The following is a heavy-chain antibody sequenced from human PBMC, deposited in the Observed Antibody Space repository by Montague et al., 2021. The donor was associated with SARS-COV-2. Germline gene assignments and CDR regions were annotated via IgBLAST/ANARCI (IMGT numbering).Heavy chain of an antibody. J-gene: IGHJ4*02. V-gene: IGHV4-39*01. CDR1: GDSVKTNLYY. CDR3: ANADRCSSGSCYSPFDS. CDR2: IYYTGTT. Sequence: SETLSLTCTASGDSVKTNLYYWGWIRQPPGKGLEWIGNIYYTGTTYYNPSLKSRVTMSVDTSKNQFSLKLTSVTAADTADYYCANADRCSSGSCYSPFDSWGQGALVTVSS. D-gene: IGHD2-15*01.